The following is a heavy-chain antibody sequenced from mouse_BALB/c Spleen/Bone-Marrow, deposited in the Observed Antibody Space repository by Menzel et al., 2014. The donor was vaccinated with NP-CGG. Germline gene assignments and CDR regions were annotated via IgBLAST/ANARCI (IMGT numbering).Heavy chain of an antibody. J-gene: IGHJ4*01. CDR3: ARFYYGSSYAMDH. CDR1: GYTFTSYY. V-gene: IGHV1S56*01. Sequence: VKLLESGPELVKPGASVRISCKASGYTFTSYYIHWVKQRPGQGLEWIGWIYPGNVNTKYNEKFKGKATLTADKSSSTAYMQLSSLTSEDSAVYFCARFYYGSSYAMDHWGQGTSVTVSS. CDR2: IYPGNVNT. D-gene: IGHD1-1*01.